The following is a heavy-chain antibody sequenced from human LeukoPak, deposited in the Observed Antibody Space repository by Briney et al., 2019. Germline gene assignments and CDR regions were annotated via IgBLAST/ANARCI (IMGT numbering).Heavy chain of an antibody. J-gene: IGHJ4*02. D-gene: IGHD1-26*01. CDR2: IRASTTYI. CDR3: ARGPLVGATYFDY. CDR1: GFTFSSYI. Sequence: GGSLRLSCAASGFTFSSYIMNWVRQAPGKGREGVSSIRASTTYIYYADSVKGRFTISRDNAKNSLYLQMNSLRPEDTAVYYCARGPLVGATYFDYWGQGTQVTVSS. V-gene: IGHV3-21*01.